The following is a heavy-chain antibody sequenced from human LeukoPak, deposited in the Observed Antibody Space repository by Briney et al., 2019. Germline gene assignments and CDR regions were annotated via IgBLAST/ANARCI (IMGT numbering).Heavy chain of an antibody. J-gene: IGHJ4*02. CDR2: IWYDGSNK. CDR3: ARASNCISTTCSVDY. V-gene: IGHV3-33*08. Sequence: PGGSLRLSCAASGFTFSSYAMSWVRQAPGKGLEWVALIWYDGSNKYYADSVKGRFTISRDNSKNTLYVQMNSLRAEDTAVYYCARASNCISTTCSVDYWGQGTLVTVSS. CDR1: GFTFSSYA. D-gene: IGHD2-2*01.